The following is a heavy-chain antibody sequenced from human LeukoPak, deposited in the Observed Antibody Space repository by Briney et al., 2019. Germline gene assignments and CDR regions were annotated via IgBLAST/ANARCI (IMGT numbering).Heavy chain of an antibody. CDR2: IYYSGST. Sequence: PSETLSLTCTVSGGSISSSSYYWGWIRQPPGKGLEWIGSIYYSGSTYYNPSLKSRVTISVDTSKNQFSLKLSSVTAADTAVYYCARHAMGRPRGPPDAFDIWGQGTMVTVSS. CDR1: GGSISSSSYY. CDR3: ARHAMGRPRGPPDAFDI. V-gene: IGHV4-39*01. D-gene: IGHD2-15*01. J-gene: IGHJ3*02.